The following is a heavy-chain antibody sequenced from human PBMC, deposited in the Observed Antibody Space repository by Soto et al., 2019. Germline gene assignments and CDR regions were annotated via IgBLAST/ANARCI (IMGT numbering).Heavy chain of an antibody. Sequence: QVQLVQSGAEVKKPGSSVKVSCKASGGTFSSYTISWVRQAPGQGLEWMGRIIPILGIANYAQKFQGRVTITADKSTSTAYMELSSLRSEVTAVYYCARGSTVERGFDPWGQGTLVIVSS. CDR3: ARGSTVERGFDP. D-gene: IGHD3-10*01. J-gene: IGHJ5*02. CDR1: GGTFSSYT. CDR2: IIPILGIA. V-gene: IGHV1-69*02.